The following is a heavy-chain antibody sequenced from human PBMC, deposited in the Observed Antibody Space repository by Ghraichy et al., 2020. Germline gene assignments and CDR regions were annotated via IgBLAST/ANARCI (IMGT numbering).Heavy chain of an antibody. J-gene: IGHJ4*02. D-gene: IGHD6-19*01. Sequence: GESLRLSCAASGFIFSGYWMSWVRQVPGKGLEWVANIKKDGSEKYYVDSVKGRFTISRENAKNSLYLQMNSLRAEDTAVYYCARDLGNGWYFDYWGQGTLVTVSS. CDR2: IKKDGSEK. CDR1: GFIFSGYW. CDR3: ARDLGNGWYFDY. V-gene: IGHV3-7*01.